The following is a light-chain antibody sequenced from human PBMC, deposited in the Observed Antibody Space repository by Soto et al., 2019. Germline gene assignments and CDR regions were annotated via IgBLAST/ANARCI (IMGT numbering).Light chain of an antibody. CDR1: SSDVGSYNL. J-gene: IGLJ1*01. Sequence: ALAQPASVSGSPGQSITISCTGTSSDVGSYNLVSWYQQHPGKAPKLMIYEGSKRPSGVSNRFSGSKSGNTASLTISGLQAEDEADYYCCSYAGSSTPYVFGTGTKVTVL. V-gene: IGLV2-23*01. CDR2: EGS. CDR3: CSYAGSSTPYV.